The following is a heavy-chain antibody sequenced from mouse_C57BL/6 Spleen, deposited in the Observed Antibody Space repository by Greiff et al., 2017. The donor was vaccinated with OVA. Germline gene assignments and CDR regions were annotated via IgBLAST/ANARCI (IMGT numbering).Heavy chain of an antibody. CDR1: GYSFTDYN. D-gene: IGHD1-1*01. J-gene: IGHJ1*03. Sequence: EVQLQQSGPELVKPGASVKISCKASGYSFTDYNMNWVKQSNGKSLEWIGVINPNYGTTSYNQKFKGKATLTVDQSSSTAYMQLNSLTSEDSAVYDCATNRHYYGSSHWYFDVWGTGTTVTVSS. V-gene: IGHV1-39*01. CDR2: INPNYGTT. CDR3: ATNRHYYGSSHWYFDV.